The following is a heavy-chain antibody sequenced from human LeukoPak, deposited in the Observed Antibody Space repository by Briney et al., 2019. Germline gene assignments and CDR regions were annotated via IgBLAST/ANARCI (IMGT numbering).Heavy chain of an antibody. D-gene: IGHD6-13*01. CDR1: GFTFSSYA. J-gene: IGHJ3*02. Sequence: GGSLRLSCAASGFTFSSYAMHWVRQAPGKGLEWVAVISYDGSNKYYADSVKGRFTISRDNSKNTLYLQMNSLRAEDTAVYYCARRALEGRAAEDAFDIWGQGTMVSVSS. V-gene: IGHV3-30*01. CDR3: ARRALEGRAAEDAFDI. CDR2: ISYDGSNK.